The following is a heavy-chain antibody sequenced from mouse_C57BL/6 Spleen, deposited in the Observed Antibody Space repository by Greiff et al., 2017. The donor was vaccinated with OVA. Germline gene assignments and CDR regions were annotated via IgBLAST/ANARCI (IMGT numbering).Heavy chain of an antibody. CDR2: IWSGRST. Sequence: VKLMESGPGLVQPSQSLSITCTVSGFSLTSYGVHWVRQSPGKGLEWLGVIWSGRSTDYNAAFISRLSISKDNSKSQVFFKMNSLQADDTAIYYCARKNGYYAMDYWGQGTSVTVSS. V-gene: IGHV2-2*01. CDR3: ARKNGYYAMDY. J-gene: IGHJ4*01. CDR1: GFSLTSYG.